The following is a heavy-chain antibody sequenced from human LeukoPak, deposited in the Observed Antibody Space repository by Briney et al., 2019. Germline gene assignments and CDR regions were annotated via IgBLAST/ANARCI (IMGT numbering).Heavy chain of an antibody. Sequence: SETLSLTCTVSGGSIGSSSYYWGWIRQPPGKGLEWIGSIYYSGSTYYNPSLKSRVTISVGTSKNQFSLKLSSVTAADTAVYYCARQKDNDFWSGYYRGFFDYWGQGTLVTVSS. J-gene: IGHJ4*02. CDR3: ARQKDNDFWSGYYRGFFDY. D-gene: IGHD3-3*01. CDR1: GGSIGSSSYY. CDR2: IYYSGST. V-gene: IGHV4-39*01.